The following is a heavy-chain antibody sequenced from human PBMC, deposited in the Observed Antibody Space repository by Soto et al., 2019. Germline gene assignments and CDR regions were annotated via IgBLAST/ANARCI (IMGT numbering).Heavy chain of an antibody. CDR2: ISSSSSTI. Sequence: GGSLRLSCAASGFTFSSYSMNWVRQAPGKGLEWVSYISSSSSTIYYADSVKGRFTIFRDNANNSLYLQMNSLRDEDTAVYYCASLITYDCWSGYYRGSRGGSSYYYMDVWGKGTTVTVSS. D-gene: IGHD3-3*01. CDR3: ASLITYDCWSGYYRGSRGGSSYYYMDV. CDR1: GFTFSSYS. V-gene: IGHV3-48*02. J-gene: IGHJ6*03.